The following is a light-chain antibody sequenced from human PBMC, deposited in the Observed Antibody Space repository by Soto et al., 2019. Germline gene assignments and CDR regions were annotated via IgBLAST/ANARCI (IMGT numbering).Light chain of an antibody. CDR1: HLFKNW. J-gene: IGKJ1*01. CDR3: QQYDSFWT. V-gene: IGKV1-5*01. Sequence: DIQMTQSPSTLSASVGDRVTTTCRPSHLFKNWLAWFKQKPGEAPKLLIYDASSLESGVPSRFRGSGSGTEFTLTISNLRPDDFATYFCQQYDSFWTFGQGT. CDR2: DAS.